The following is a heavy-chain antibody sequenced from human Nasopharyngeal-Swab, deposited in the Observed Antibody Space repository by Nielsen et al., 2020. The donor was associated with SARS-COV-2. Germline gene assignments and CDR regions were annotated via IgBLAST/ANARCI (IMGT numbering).Heavy chain of an antibody. CDR1: GFTFSSYA. Sequence: GESLKISCAASGFTFSSYAMHWVRQAPGKGLEWVAVISYDGSNKYYADSVKGRFTISRDNSKNTLYLQMNSLRAEDTAVYYCARAHSSGWYDAYYYGMDVWGQGTTVTVSS. V-gene: IGHV3-30-3*01. D-gene: IGHD6-19*01. CDR2: ISYDGSNK. CDR3: ARAHSSGWYDAYYYGMDV. J-gene: IGHJ6*02.